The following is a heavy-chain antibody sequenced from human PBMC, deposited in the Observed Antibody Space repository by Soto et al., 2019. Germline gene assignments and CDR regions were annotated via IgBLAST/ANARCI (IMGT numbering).Heavy chain of an antibody. CDR2: ISAYNGNT. J-gene: IGHJ6*02. V-gene: IGHV1-18*04. CDR3: ARAPRSLELRPSGMDYYYYGMDV. D-gene: IGHD1-7*01. Sequence: ASVKVSCKSSGYTFTSYGISWVRQAPGQGLECMGWISAYNGNTNYAQKLQGRVTMTTDTSTSTAYMELRSLRSDDTAVYYCARAPRSLELRPSGMDYYYYGMDVWGQGTTVTVSS. CDR1: GYTFTSYG.